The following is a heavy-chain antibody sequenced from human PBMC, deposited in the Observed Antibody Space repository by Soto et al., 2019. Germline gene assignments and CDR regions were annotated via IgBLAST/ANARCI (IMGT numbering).Heavy chain of an antibody. V-gene: IGHV4-59*08. D-gene: IGHD3-22*01. CDR3: ARHQSSGYYPFFDF. CDR1: GGSISSYY. Sequence: QVQLQESGPGLVKPSETLSLTCTVSGGSISSYYWSWIRQPPGKGLEWIGYIYYSGSTNYNPSLKSRVTISVDTSKNQFSLKLSSVTAADTGVYYCARHQSSGYYPFFDFWGQGTLVTVSS. J-gene: IGHJ4*02. CDR2: IYYSGST.